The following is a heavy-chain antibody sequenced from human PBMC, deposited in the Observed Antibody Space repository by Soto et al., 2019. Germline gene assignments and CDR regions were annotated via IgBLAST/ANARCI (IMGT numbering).Heavy chain of an antibody. CDR2: IYYSGST. J-gene: IGHJ4*02. CDR1: GGSISSSSYY. D-gene: IGHD3-22*01. V-gene: IGHV4-39*01. Sequence: PSETLSLTCTVSGGSISSSSYYWGWIRQPPGKGLEWIGSIYYSGSTYYNPSLKSRVTISVDTSKNQFSLKLSSVTAADTAAYYCARGANYDSSGYPPPFDYWGQGTLVTV. CDR3: ARGANYDSSGYPPPFDY.